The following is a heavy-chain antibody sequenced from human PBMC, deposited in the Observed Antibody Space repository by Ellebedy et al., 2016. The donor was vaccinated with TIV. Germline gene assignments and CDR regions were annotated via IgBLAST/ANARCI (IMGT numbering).Heavy chain of an antibody. D-gene: IGHD4-23*01. V-gene: IGHV1-18*01. CDR1: GDTFNIYA. Sequence: AASVKVSCKLSGDTFNIYAISWVRQAPGRGLEWMGGISAFNGNTNYAQKLQGRVTMTTDTSTSKASMELRSLRSDDTAMYYCARCVGYGGHLYYFDYWGQGTLVTVSS. CDR2: ISAFNGNT. J-gene: IGHJ4*02. CDR3: ARCVGYGGHLYYFDY.